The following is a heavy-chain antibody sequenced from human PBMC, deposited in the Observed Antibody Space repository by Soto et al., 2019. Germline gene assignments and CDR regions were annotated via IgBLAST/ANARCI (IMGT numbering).Heavy chain of an antibody. V-gene: IGHV3-48*02. CDR2: ISSSSSTI. CDR3: ARDYSSGYSDAFDI. Sequence: EVQLVESGGGLVQPGGSLRLSCAASGFTFSSYSMNWVRQAPGKGLEWVSYISSSSSTIYYADSVKGRFTISRDNAKNSLYLQMNSRRDEDTAVYYCARDYSSGYSDAFDIWGQGTMVTVSS. CDR1: GFTFSSYS. D-gene: IGHD3-22*01. J-gene: IGHJ3*02.